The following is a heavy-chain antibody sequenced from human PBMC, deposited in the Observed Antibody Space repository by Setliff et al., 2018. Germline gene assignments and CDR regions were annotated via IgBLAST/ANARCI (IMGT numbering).Heavy chain of an antibody. J-gene: IGHJ4*02. CDR2: INQDGSEI. V-gene: IGHV3-7*01. D-gene: IGHD2-15*01. Sequence: QPGGSLRLSCAASGFTFSSLWMAWVRQAPGRGLEWVANINQDGSEIYYVDSVRGRFTISRDTAKNSVYLQMNSLRVEDTAVYYCARRIKEGNHFFDYWGQGTLVTVSS. CDR1: GFTFSSLW. CDR3: ARRIKEGNHFFDY.